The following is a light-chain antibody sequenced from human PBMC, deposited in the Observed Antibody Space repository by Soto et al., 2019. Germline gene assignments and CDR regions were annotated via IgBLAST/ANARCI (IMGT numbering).Light chain of an antibody. CDR2: DAS. CDR3: QQYNTYSAWT. V-gene: IGKV1-5*01. J-gene: IGKJ1*01. Sequence: DIQMTQSPSTLSASVGDRVTITCRASQSISSWLAWYQQKPGKAPKLLIYDASSLESGVPSRFSGSGSGTEFTLTIISLQPDDFATYYCQQYNTYSAWTFGQGTKVDI. CDR1: QSISSW.